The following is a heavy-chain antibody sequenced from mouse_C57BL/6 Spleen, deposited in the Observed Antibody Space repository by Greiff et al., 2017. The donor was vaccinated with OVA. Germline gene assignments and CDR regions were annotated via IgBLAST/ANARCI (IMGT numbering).Heavy chain of an antibody. CDR3: ARDPYSNYWYFDV. V-gene: IGHV5-16*01. J-gene: IGHJ1*03. D-gene: IGHD2-5*01. CDR2: INYDGSST. Sequence: EVQVVESEGGLVQPGSSMKLSCTASGFTFSDYYMAWVRQVPEKGLEWVANINYDGSSTYYLDSLKSRFIISRDNAKNILYLQMSSLKSEDTATYYCARDPYSNYWYFDVWGTGTTVTVSS. CDR1: GFTFSDYY.